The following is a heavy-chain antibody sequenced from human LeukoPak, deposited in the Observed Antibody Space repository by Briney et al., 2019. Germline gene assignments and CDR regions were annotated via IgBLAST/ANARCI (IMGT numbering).Heavy chain of an antibody. CDR3: ARSAYGDYSFDS. Sequence: GESLKISFKGSGYSFTSYWIGWVRQMPGQGLEWMGIIYPGDSDTRYSPSFQGQVTISADKSITTAYLQWSSLKASDTAVYYCARSAYGDYSFDSWGQGTLVTVSS. V-gene: IGHV5-51*01. CDR2: IYPGDSDT. CDR1: GYSFTSYW. D-gene: IGHD4-17*01. J-gene: IGHJ4*02.